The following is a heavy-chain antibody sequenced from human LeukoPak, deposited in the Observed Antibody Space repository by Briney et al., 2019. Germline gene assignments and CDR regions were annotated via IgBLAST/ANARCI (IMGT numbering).Heavy chain of an antibody. CDR2: ISGRGGNT. D-gene: IGHD2-15*01. CDR1: GFTLSNYA. CDR3: AKGVDSGGTCYSSIDC. V-gene: IGHV3-23*01. Sequence: GGSLRLSCAASGFTLSNYAMTGVGEARGKGLEGVSFISGRGGNTLHANSGKGRFRISRDNPKNTLYLQMTSLTAEATAVYYCAKGVDSGGTCYSSIDCWGQGTLVTV. J-gene: IGHJ4*02.